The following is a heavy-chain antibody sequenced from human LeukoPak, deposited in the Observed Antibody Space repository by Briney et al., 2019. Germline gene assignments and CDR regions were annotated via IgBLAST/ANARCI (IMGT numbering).Heavy chain of an antibody. Sequence: PGGSLRLSCAASGFTFSSYGMHWVRQAPGKGLEWVAVIWYDGSNEYYADSVKGRFTISRDNSKNTLYLQMNSLRAEDTAVYYCASFITGTTSWGQGTLVTVSS. J-gene: IGHJ5*02. V-gene: IGHV3-33*01. D-gene: IGHD1-20*01. CDR1: GFTFSSYG. CDR3: ASFITGTTS. CDR2: IWYDGSNE.